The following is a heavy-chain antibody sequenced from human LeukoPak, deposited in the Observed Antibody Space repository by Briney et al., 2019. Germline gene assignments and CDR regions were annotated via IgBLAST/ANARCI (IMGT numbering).Heavy chain of an antibody. Sequence: GGSLRLSCAASGITFSSYAMSWVRQAPGKGLEWVSAISGSGGSTYYADSVKGRFTISRDNSKNTLYLQMNSLRAEDTAVYYCAKITRFSHAFDIWGQGTMVTVSS. J-gene: IGHJ3*02. D-gene: IGHD1-14*01. CDR1: GITFSSYA. V-gene: IGHV3-23*01. CDR3: AKITRFSHAFDI. CDR2: ISGSGGST.